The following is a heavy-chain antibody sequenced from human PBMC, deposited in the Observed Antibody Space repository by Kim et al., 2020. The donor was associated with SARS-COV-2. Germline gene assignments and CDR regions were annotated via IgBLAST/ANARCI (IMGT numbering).Heavy chain of an antibody. CDR3: ARRVVMTASDTFDI. V-gene: IGHV4-39*01. Sequence: SETLSLTCTVSGGSISSSIYYWGWIRQPPGKGLEWIGNIYYSGSTFYNPSLKSRVTISVDTSKNQFSLKLSSVTAADTAVYYCARRVVMTASDTFDIWGQGTMVTVSS. J-gene: IGHJ3*02. CDR1: GGSISSSIYY. D-gene: IGHD2-21*02. CDR2: IYYSGST.